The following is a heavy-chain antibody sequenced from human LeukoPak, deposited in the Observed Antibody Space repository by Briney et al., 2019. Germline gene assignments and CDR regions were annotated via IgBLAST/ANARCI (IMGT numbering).Heavy chain of an antibody. V-gene: IGHV3-30*18. CDR1: GFTFSSYG. CDR3: AKDPTIFGVVTPPNVWFDP. CDR2: ISYDGSNK. J-gene: IGHJ5*02. D-gene: IGHD3-3*01. Sequence: PGRSLRLSCAASGFTFSSYGMHWVRQAPGKGLEWVAVISYDGSNKYYADSVKGRFTISRDNSKNTLYLQMNSLRAEDTAVHYCAKDPTIFGVVTPPNVWFDPWGQGTLVTVSS.